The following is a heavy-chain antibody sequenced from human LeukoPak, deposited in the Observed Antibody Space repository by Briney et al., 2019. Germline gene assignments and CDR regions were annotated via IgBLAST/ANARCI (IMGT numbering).Heavy chain of an antibody. Sequence: PGGSLRLTCAASELHAMTWVRQGPGKGLEWVSAISRSGGSTYYADSVKGRFTISRDKSNNTMYLQMNSLRAEDTAVYFCAKRGVVIRVILVGFYKEAYYFDSWGRGTLVTVSS. D-gene: IGHD2/OR15-2a*01. CDR3: AKRGVVIRVILVGFYKEAYYFDS. J-gene: IGHJ2*01. V-gene: IGHV3-23*01. CDR1: ELHA. CDR2: ISRSGGST.